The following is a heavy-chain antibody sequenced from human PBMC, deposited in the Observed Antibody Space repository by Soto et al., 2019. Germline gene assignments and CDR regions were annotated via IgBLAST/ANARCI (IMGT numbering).Heavy chain of an antibody. J-gene: IGHJ6*02. CDR1: GGTFSSYA. V-gene: IGHV1-69*01. CDR3: ATSQGSSTIFATYYFYYDGMDV. D-gene: IGHD2-2*01. CDR2: IIPIPGTA. Sequence: QVQLVQSGAEVKKPGSSVKVSCKASGGTFSSYAISWVRQAPGQGLEWMGGIIPIPGTANYAQKFQSRFTITADESTSIAYMELSSRRSKDPPFYSWATSQGSSTIFATYYFYYDGMDVWCPGTRVTVSS.